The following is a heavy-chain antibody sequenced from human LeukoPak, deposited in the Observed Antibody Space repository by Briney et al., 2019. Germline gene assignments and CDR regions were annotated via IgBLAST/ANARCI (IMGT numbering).Heavy chain of an antibody. CDR2: ITSSADGGAT. Sequence: PGGSLRLSCAASGFTFSDAWLSWVRQAPGKGPEWVGRITSSADGGATDYAAPVKGRFTVSRDDSKDTLYLQMNSLKTEDTAVYYCSLRYCSGTSCPGYWGQGTLVTVSS. J-gene: IGHJ4*02. CDR3: SLRYCSGTSCPGY. D-gene: IGHD2-8*02. V-gene: IGHV3-15*01. CDR1: GFTFSDAW.